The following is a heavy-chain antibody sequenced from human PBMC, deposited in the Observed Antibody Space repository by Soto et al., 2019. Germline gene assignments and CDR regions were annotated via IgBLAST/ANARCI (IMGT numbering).Heavy chain of an antibody. CDR3: AKPTTSSGWTFDP. CDR1: GYTFTSYD. Sequence: QVQLVQSGAEVKKPGASVKVSCKASGYTFTSYDINWVRQATGQGLEWMGWRNPNSGNTGYAQKFQDRVTMTRNTSISTAYMELSSLRSEDTAVYYCAKPTTSSGWTFDPWGQGTLVTVSS. D-gene: IGHD6-19*01. V-gene: IGHV1-8*01. J-gene: IGHJ5*02. CDR2: RNPNSGNT.